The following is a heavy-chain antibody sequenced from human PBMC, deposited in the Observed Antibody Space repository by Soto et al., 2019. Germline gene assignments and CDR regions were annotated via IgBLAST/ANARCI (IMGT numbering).Heavy chain of an antibody. CDR1: NASITSSGYY. V-gene: IGHV4-31*03. CDR2: IYHSGST. J-gene: IGHJ4*02. CDR3: ARMSGTYYVPDY. Sequence: QVQLQESGPRLVEASQTLSLTCTVSNASITSSGYYWSWVRQPPGKRLEWIGYIYHSGSTFYSPSLQSRLTMSGDTSRNQFYLTLRSVTAADTAVYHCARMSGTYYVPDYWGQGTLVTVSS. D-gene: IGHD1-26*01.